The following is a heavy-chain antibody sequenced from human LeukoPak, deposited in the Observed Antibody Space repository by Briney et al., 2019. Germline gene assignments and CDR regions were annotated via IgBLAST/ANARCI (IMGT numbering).Heavy chain of an antibody. CDR1: GGSISSSSYY. Sequence: SETLFLTCTVSGGSISSSSYYWGWIRQPPGKGLEWIGSIYYSGSTYYNPSLRSRVTISVDTSKNQFSLKLSSVTAADTAVYYCARVEPGSYYNPFDYWGQGTLVTVSS. CDR2: IYYSGST. J-gene: IGHJ4*02. CDR3: ARVEPGSYYNPFDY. V-gene: IGHV4-39*07. D-gene: IGHD3-10*01.